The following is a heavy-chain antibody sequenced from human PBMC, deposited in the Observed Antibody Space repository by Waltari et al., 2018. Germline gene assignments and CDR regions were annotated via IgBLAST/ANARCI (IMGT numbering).Heavy chain of an antibody. CDR1: GFTFSSYE. Sequence: EVQLVESGGGLEQPGGSLRLPCVASGFTFSSYEMHWLRQAPGKGLEWVSYITSSGSTIYYADSVKGRFTISRDNAKNSLYLQMNSLRAEDTAVYYCARAKDGHGEDYWGQGTLVTVSS. J-gene: IGHJ4*02. CDR3: ARAKDGHGEDY. D-gene: IGHD2-15*01. CDR2: ITSSGSTI. V-gene: IGHV3-48*03.